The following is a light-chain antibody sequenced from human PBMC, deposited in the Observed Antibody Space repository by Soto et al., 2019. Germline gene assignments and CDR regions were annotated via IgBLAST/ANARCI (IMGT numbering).Light chain of an antibody. Sequence: QSVLTQPPSVSEAPRQRVTISCSGSSSNIGNNAVNWYQQLPGKAPKLLIYYDDLLPSGVSDRFSGSKSGTPASLAISVLQSEDEADYYCAAWDDSLNAVVFGGGTKLTVL. CDR3: AAWDDSLNAVV. J-gene: IGLJ2*01. V-gene: IGLV1-36*01. CDR2: YDD. CDR1: SSNIGNNA.